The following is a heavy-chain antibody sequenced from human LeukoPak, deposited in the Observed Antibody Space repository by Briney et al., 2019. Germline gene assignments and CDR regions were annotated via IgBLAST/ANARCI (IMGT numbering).Heavy chain of an antibody. CDR3: ARDPFSHYYDSSGYEIDY. Sequence: GGSLRLSCAASGFTFSSYSMNWVRQAPGKGLEWVSSISSSSSYIYYADSVKGRFTISRDNAKNSLYLQMNSLRAEDTAVYYCARDPFSHYYDSSGYEIDYWGQGTLVTVSS. CDR1: GFTFSSYS. CDR2: ISSSSSYI. V-gene: IGHV3-21*01. D-gene: IGHD3-22*01. J-gene: IGHJ4*02.